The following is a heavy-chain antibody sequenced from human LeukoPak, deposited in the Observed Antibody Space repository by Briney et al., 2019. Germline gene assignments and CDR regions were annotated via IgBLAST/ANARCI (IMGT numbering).Heavy chain of an antibody. CDR3: ARGDPTVTTKQNFDY. V-gene: IGHV3-33*01. J-gene: IGHJ4*02. CDR2: IWYDGSNK. Sequence: GGSLRLSCAASGFSFSNYDMHWVRQAPGKGLEWVAVIWYDGSNKYYADSVKGRFTISRDNSKNTLYLQMNSLRIEDTAVYYCARGDPTVTTKQNFDYWGQGTLVTVSS. CDR1: GFSFSNYD. D-gene: IGHD4-17*01.